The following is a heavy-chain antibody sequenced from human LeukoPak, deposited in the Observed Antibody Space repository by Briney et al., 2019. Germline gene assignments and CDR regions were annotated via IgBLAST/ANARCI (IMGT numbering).Heavy chain of an antibody. D-gene: IGHD6-13*01. CDR3: ATGGQQQLDGAFDI. Sequence: ASVKVSCKVSGYTLTELSMHWVRQAPGKGLEWMGGFDPEDGEAIYAQKFQGRVTMTEDTSTDTAYMELSSLRSEDTAVYYCATGGQQQLDGAFDIWGQGTMVTVSS. CDR2: FDPEDGEA. J-gene: IGHJ3*02. V-gene: IGHV1-24*01. CDR1: GYTLTELS.